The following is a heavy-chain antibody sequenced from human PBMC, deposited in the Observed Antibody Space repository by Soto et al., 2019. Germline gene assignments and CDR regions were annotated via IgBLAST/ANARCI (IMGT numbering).Heavy chain of an antibody. Sequence: SETLSLTCTVSGGSISSGDYYWSWIRQPPGKGLEWIGYIYYSGSTYYNPSLKSRVTISVDTSKNQFSLKLSSVTAADTAVYYCARGPENENYYDSSGFLDYWGQGTLVTVS. J-gene: IGHJ4*02. D-gene: IGHD3-22*01. V-gene: IGHV4-30-4*01. CDR3: ARGPENENYYDSSGFLDY. CDR2: IYYSGST. CDR1: GGSISSGDYY.